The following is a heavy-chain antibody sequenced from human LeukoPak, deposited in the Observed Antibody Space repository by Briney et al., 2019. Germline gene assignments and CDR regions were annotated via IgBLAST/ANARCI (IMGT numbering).Heavy chain of an antibody. D-gene: IGHD3-10*01. Sequence: GESLRISCKGSGYSFTSYWISWVRQMPGKGLEWMGRIDPSDSYTNYSPSFQGHVTISADKSISTAYLQWSSLKASDTAMYYCARVRRYGSGSSWFDPCGQGTLVTVSS. CDR1: GYSFTSYW. V-gene: IGHV5-10-1*01. CDR2: IDPSDSYT. CDR3: ARVRRYGSGSSWFDP. J-gene: IGHJ5*02.